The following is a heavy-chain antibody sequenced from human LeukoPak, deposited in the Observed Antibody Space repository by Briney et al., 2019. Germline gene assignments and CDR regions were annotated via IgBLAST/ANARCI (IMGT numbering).Heavy chain of an antibody. D-gene: IGHD3-10*01. CDR1: GDSVSSNSAV. J-gene: IGHJ4*02. CDR3: AGSGSYMGY. Sequence: SQTLSLTCAIPGDSVSSNSAVWSWIRQSPSRGLEWLGRTYYRSKWYNDYAISVKSRITINPDTSKNQFSLQLNSVTPEDTAMYYCAGSGSYMGYWGQGTLVTVSS. V-gene: IGHV6-1*01. CDR2: TYYRSKWYN.